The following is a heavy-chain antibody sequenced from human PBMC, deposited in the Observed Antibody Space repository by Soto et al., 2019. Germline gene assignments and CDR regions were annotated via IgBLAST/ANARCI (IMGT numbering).Heavy chain of an antibody. CDR3: ARNGDSSDYRGWFDP. Sequence: EVQLVESGGGLVQPGGSLRLSCAASGFTVSSNYMSWVRQAPEKGLEWVSVIYSGGTTYYADSVKGRFTISRDNSKNTLYLQMNSLRAEDTAVYYCARNGDSSDYRGWFDPWGQGTLVTVSS. CDR1: GFTVSSNY. J-gene: IGHJ5*02. D-gene: IGHD3-22*01. V-gene: IGHV3-66*01. CDR2: IYSGGTT.